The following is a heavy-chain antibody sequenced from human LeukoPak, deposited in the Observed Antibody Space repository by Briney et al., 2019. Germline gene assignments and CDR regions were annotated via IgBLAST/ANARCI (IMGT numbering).Heavy chain of an antibody. CDR3: ARHKGAGIAVAPGDY. Sequence: SETLSRTCTVSGGSISSYYWSWIRQPPGKGLEGRGYIYCSGSTNYNPSLKSRVTRSVDTYKNQFYLQLGSVAAADTVVYYCARHKGAGIAVAPGDYWGRGTLVTVSS. CDR2: IYCSGST. V-gene: IGHV4-59*08. J-gene: IGHJ4*02. D-gene: IGHD6-19*01. CDR1: GGSISSYY.